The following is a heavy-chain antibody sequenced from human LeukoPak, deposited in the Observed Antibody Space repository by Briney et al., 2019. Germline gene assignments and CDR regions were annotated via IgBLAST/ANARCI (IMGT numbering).Heavy chain of an antibody. D-gene: IGHD5-24*01. J-gene: IGHJ4*02. CDR1: GGTFSSYA. V-gene: IGHV1-69*13. CDR3: ASGDGYNFPVINYGY. Sequence: GASVKVSCKASGGTFSSYAISWVRQAPGQGLEWMGGIIPIFGTANCAQKFQGRVTITADESTSTAYMELSSLRSEDTAVYYCASGDGYNFPVINYGYWGQGTLVTVSS. CDR2: IIPIFGTA.